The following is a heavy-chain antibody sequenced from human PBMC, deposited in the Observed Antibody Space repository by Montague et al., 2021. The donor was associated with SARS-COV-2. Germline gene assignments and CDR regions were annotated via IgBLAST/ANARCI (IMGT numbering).Heavy chain of an antibody. CDR3: AGHAGSSLDS. D-gene: IGHD6-13*01. CDR2: ISYSGTT. CDR1: GGSISSTTYR. Sequence: SETLSLTCTVSGGSISSTTYRWGWIRQPPGKGLEWIGFISYSGTTFYNPSLKSRISMSVDTPKSQFSLNLTSVTAADTAVYYCAGHAGSSLDSWGQGILVAVSS. J-gene: IGHJ4*02. V-gene: IGHV4-39*01.